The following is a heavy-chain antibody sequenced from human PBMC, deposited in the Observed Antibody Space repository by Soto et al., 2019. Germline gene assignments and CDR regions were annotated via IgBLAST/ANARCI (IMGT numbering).Heavy chain of an antibody. V-gene: IGHV3-9*01. CDR3: AKDWEASGEPTNFDY. J-gene: IGHJ4*02. CDR2: ISWNSGSI. CDR1: GFTFDDYA. Sequence: EVQLVESGGGLVQPGRSLRLSCAASGFTFDDYAMHWVRQAPGKGLEWVSGISWNSGSIGYADSVKGRFTISRDNAKNSRYLQMNSLRAEDTALYYCAKDWEASGEPTNFDYWGRGTLVTASS. D-gene: IGHD2-15*01.